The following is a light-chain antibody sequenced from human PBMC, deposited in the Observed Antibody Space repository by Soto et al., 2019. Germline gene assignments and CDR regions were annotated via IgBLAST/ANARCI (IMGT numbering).Light chain of an antibody. CDR3: QSYDSSLSGYVV. Sequence: QSVLTQPHSVSGAPGQRVTISCTGSSSNIGAGYDGHWYQQLPGTAPKLLIYGNSNRPSGVPDRFSGSKSGTSASLAITGLQAEDEADYYCQSYDSSLSGYVVFGGGTKLTVL. CDR2: GNS. J-gene: IGLJ2*01. V-gene: IGLV1-40*01. CDR1: SSNIGAGYD.